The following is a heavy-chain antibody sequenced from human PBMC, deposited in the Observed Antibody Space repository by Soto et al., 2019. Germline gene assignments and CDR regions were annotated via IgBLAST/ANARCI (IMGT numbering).Heavy chain of an antibody. Sequence: RASVKVSCRSSGSRFETYAISRVRQAPGHGGEWKGCIRAHYRDTYQAQKSEDRVTRTTDTATGPVHMEPRSLTSNHTGVYHGARGHELIIYAIDVWGQGTTVTFSS. D-gene: IGHD2-2*01. J-gene: IGHJ6*02. CDR3: ARGHELIIYAIDV. V-gene: IGHV1-18*01. CDR1: GSRFETYA. CDR2: IRAHYRDT.